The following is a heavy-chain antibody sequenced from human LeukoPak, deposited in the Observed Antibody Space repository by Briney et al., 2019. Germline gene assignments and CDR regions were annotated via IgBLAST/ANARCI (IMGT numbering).Heavy chain of an antibody. V-gene: IGHV4-34*01. CDR1: GGSFSGYY. CDR2: INHSGST. J-gene: IGHJ4*02. Sequence: PSETLSLTCAVYGGSFSGYYWSWIRQPPGKGLEWIGEINHSGSTNYNPSLKSRVTISVDTSKNQFSLKLSSVTAADTAVYYCARVRGVTTPRGYYFGYWGQGTLVTVSS. CDR3: ARVRGVTTPRGYYFGY. D-gene: IGHD4-17*01.